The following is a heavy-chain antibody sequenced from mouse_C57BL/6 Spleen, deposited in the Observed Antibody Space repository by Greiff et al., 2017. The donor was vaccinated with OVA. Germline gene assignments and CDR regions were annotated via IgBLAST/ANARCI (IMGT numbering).Heavy chain of an antibody. J-gene: IGHJ3*01. D-gene: IGHD2-5*01. Sequence: QVQLQQPGAELVRPGSSVKLSCKASGYTFTSYWMDWVKQRPGQGLEWIGNIYPSDSETHYNQKFKDKATLTVDKSSSTAYMQLSSLTSEDSAVYYCARPYSNYETWFAYWGQGTLVTVSA. CDR1: GYTFTSYW. CDR3: ARPYSNYETWFAY. CDR2: IYPSDSET. V-gene: IGHV1-61*01.